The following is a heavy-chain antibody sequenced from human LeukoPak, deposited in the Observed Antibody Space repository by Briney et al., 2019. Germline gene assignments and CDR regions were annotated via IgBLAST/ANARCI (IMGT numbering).Heavy chain of an antibody. V-gene: IGHV1-46*01. D-gene: IGHD6-13*01. Sequence: ASVKISCEASGYTFTHYSIHSVRQTPVHRGVRMGIINPSGGSTSYAQKFQGRVIMTSDMSKSTIYMELSSLRSEATAVYYCATYSTAATGYDNLGQGTLVTVSS. J-gene: IGHJ4*02. CDR2: INPSGGST. CDR1: GYTFTHYS. CDR3: ATYSTAATGYDN.